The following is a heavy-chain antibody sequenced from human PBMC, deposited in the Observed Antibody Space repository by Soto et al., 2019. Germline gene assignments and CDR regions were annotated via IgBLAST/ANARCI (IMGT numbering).Heavy chain of an antibody. V-gene: IGHV1-24*01. J-gene: IGHJ3*02. D-gene: IGHD1-7*01. CDR2: FDPEDGET. Sequence: GASVKVSCKVSGYTLTELSMHWVRQAPGKGLEWMGGFDPEDGETIYAQKFQGRVTMTEDTSTDTAYMELSSLRSEDTAVYYCATSADRLDLFDIWGQGTMVPVSS. CDR3: ATSADRLDLFDI. CDR1: GYTLTELS.